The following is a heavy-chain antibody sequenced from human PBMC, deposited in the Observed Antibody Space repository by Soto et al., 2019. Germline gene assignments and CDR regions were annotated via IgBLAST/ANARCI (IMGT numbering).Heavy chain of an antibody. CDR1: GFTFDGYA. J-gene: IGHJ6*03. Sequence: EVQLVESGGGLVQPGRSLRLACAASGFTFDGYAMHWVRQAPGKGLEWVSGISWNSGSIGYADSVKGRFTISRDNAKNSLYLQMNSLRAEDTALYYCAKDMSSTSYYYYMDVCCKGTTVTVSS. CDR3: AKDMSSTSYYYYMDV. V-gene: IGHV3-9*01. CDR2: ISWNSGSI.